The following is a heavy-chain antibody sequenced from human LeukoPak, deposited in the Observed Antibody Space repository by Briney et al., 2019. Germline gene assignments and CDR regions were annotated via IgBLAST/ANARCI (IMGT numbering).Heavy chain of an antibody. V-gene: IGHV3-23*01. D-gene: IGHD6-13*01. J-gene: IGHJ6*04. CDR1: GFTFSSYA. CDR3: AKRSAAGLYGMDV. Sequence: AGGSLRLSCAASGFTFSSYAMSWVRQAPGKGLEWVSTISGSGDTTYFADSVKGRFTISRDNSKNTLYLQMNSLGAEDTALYYCAKRSAAGLYGMDVWGEGTTVTVSS. CDR2: ISGSGDTT.